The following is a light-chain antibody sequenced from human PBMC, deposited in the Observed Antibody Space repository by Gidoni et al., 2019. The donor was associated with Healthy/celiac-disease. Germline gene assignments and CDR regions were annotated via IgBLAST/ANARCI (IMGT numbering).Light chain of an antibody. CDR2: AAS. CDR1: QSISSY. CDR3: QQSYSTHPWT. V-gene: IGKV1-39*01. J-gene: IGKJ1*01. Sequence: DIQMTQSPSSLSASVGDRVTITCRASQSISSYLNWFQQKPGKAPKILIYAASSLQSGVPSRFSGSGSGTNFTLPISSLQHEDFATYYCQQSYSTHPWTFGQGTKVEIK.